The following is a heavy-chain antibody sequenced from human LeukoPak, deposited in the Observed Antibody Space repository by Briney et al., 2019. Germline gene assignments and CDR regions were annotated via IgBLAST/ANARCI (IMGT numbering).Heavy chain of an antibody. Sequence: SETLSLTCTVSGGSISGYYWSWIRQPPGKGLEWIGEINHSGSTNYNPSLKSRVTISVDTSKNQFSLKLSSVTAADTAVYYCARVREEVYSPSTWFDPWGQGTLVTVSS. CDR2: INHSGST. J-gene: IGHJ5*02. D-gene: IGHD1-14*01. V-gene: IGHV4-34*01. CDR1: GGSISGYY. CDR3: ARVREEVYSPSTWFDP.